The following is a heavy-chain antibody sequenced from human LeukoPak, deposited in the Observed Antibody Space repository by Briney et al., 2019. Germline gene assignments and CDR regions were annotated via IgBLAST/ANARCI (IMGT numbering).Heavy chain of an antibody. CDR2: INPNSGGT. D-gene: IGHD2-2*01. V-gene: IGHV1-2*02. J-gene: IGHJ5*02. Sequence: ASVKVFCKASGYTFTGYYMHWVRQAPGQGLEWMGWINPNSGGTNYAQKFQGRVTMTRDTSISTAYMELSRLRSDDTAVYYCARADIVVVPAAMPSVKFDPWGQGTLVTVSS. CDR1: GYTFTGYY. CDR3: ARADIVVVPAAMPSVKFDP.